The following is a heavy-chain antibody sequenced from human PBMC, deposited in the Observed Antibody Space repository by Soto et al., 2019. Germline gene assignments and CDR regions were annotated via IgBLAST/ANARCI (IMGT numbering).Heavy chain of an antibody. Sequence: EVQVVESGGGLVQPGGSLRLSCAASGFTFTSYWMTWVRQAPGRGLEWVANINKDGSEKSYVDSVKGRFTISRDNAKSSLYLQMNSLRADDTAVYYCVREIARRLWRKGTTVIASS. V-gene: IGHV3-7*01. CDR1: GFTFTSYW. J-gene: IGHJ6*04. D-gene: IGHD2-21*01. CDR2: INKDGSEK. CDR3: VREIARRL.